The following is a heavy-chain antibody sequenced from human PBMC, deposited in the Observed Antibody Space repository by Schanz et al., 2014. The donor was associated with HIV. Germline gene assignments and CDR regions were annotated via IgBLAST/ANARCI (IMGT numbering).Heavy chain of an antibody. CDR1: GGSFSSYA. Sequence: QVQLVQSGAEVKKPGSSVKVSCKASGGSFSSYAINWVRQAPGQGLEWIGGIIPIFGTANYAQKFQGRVTITADESTSTAYMELSSLRSEDTAVYYCARGRYSGSYYNYWGQGTLVTVSS. D-gene: IGHD1-26*01. CDR3: ARGRYSGSYYNY. V-gene: IGHV1-69*01. J-gene: IGHJ4*02. CDR2: IIPIFGTA.